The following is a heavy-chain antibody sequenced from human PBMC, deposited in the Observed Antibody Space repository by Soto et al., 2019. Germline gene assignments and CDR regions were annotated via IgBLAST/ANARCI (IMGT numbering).Heavy chain of an antibody. CDR1: GDSVSSNSAA. D-gene: IGHD2-2*01. V-gene: IGHV6-1*01. CDR3: ARVLKGAGCCSSTSCNGMGV. CDR2: TYYRSEWYN. Sequence: PSQTLSLTCAISGDSVSSNSAAWNWIRQSPSRGLEWLGRTYYRSEWYNEYAVSVKSRITINPDTSKNQFSLQLNSVTPEDTAVYYCARVLKGAGCCSSTSCNGMGVWGQGTTVTVSS. J-gene: IGHJ6*02.